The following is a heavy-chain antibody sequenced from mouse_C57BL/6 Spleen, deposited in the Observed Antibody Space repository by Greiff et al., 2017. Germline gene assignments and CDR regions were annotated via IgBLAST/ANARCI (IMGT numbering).Heavy chain of an antibody. CDR1: GFTFRDYY. J-gene: IGHJ4*01. CDR2: INYDGSST. V-gene: IGHV5-16*01. CDR3: ARGYDGYSIDY. Sequence: EVKLVESEGGLVQPGSSMKLSCTASGFTFRDYYMAWVRQVPEKGLEWVANINYDGSSTYYLDTLKSRFIISRDNAQNILYLQMSSLKSEDTATYYCARGYDGYSIDYWGQGTSVTVSS. D-gene: IGHD2-12*01.